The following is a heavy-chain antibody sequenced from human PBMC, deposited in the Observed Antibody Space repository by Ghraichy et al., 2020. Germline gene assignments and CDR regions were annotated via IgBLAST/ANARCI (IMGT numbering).Heavy chain of an antibody. CDR2: IIPVFGTA. CDR3: ARGSSYYHDSSGYYNDDAFDI. D-gene: IGHD3-22*01. V-gene: IGHV1-69*06. J-gene: IGHJ3*02. CDR1: GGTFSSYA. Sequence: AVKVSCKASGGTFSSYAVFWVRQAPGQGLEWMGGIIPVFGTANYAQKFQGRVTITADKSMSTAYMELSSLRSEDTAVYYCARGSSYYHDSSGYYNDDAFDIWGQGTMVTVSS.